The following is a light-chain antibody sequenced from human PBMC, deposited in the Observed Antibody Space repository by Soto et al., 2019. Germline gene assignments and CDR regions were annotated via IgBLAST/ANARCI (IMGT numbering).Light chain of an antibody. CDR3: QQAKSLPLT. CDR2: AAS. J-gene: IGKJ4*01. CDR1: QDIGDS. Sequence: DIPMTQSPSSVSASIGDRVTITCRASQDIGDSLAWYRQRPGKAPELLIYAASGLQRGVPSLFSGSVCGTYFTLTINSLQGEDFATYYCQQAKSLPLTFGGGTKVEIK. V-gene: IGKV1-12*01.